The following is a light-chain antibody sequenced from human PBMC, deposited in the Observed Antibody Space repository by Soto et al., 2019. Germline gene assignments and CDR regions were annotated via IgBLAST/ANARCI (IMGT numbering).Light chain of an antibody. CDR2: AAS. Sequence: IQLTQSPSSLSASVGDSVTITCRASQGVRRYLSWYQQKPGRAPILLISAASTLQSGVPARFSGSGSWTDFTLSITSLQPEDFATYYCQQLNTYPVTFGGGTKVEIK. CDR3: QQLNTYPVT. J-gene: IGKJ4*01. V-gene: IGKV1-9*01. CDR1: QGVRRY.